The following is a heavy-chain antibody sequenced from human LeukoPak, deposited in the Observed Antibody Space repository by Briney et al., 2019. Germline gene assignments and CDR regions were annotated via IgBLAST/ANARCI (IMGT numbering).Heavy chain of an antibody. D-gene: IGHD5-18*01. CDR1: GYIFTNNA. V-gene: IGHV7-4-1*02. Sequence: ASVKVSCKASGYIFTNNAMNWVRQAPGQGLEWMGWINTNTRNPTYAQGFTGRFVFSLDTSVSTAYLQISSLKAEDTAVYYCARGIQLWLRYYYYGMDVWGQGTTVTVSS. CDR3: ARGIQLWLRYYYYGMDV. J-gene: IGHJ6*02. CDR2: INTNTRNP.